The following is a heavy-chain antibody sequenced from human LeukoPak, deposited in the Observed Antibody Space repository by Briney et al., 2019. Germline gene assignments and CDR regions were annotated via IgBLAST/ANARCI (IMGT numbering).Heavy chain of an antibody. CDR2: IGSTGSTK. J-gene: IGHJ4*02. CDR1: GFTFSDYY. V-gene: IGHV3-11*01. CDR3: AITLWTNSYDS. D-gene: IGHD3/OR15-3a*01. Sequence: AVGCLRLSCAAPGFTFSDYYMSWIRQAAGTGRGGVSYIGSTGSTKYYADSVKGRFAISRDNANNSLYLQMHSLRSDDTAVYYCAITLWTNSYDSWGQGTLVTVSS.